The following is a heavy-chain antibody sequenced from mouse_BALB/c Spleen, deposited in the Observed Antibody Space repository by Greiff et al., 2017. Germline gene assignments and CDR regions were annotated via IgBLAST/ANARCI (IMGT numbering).Heavy chain of an antibody. J-gene: IGHJ3*01. Sequence: QVQLQQSGAELAKPGASVKMSCKASGYTFTSYWMHWVKQRPGQGLEWIGYINPSTGYNEYNQKFKDKATLTAYKSSSTAYMQLSSLTSEDSAVYDCARSSYGNYFAYWGQGTLVTVSA. V-gene: IGHV1-7*01. D-gene: IGHD2-1*01. CDR1: GYTFTSYW. CDR2: INPSTGYN. CDR3: ARSSYGNYFAY.